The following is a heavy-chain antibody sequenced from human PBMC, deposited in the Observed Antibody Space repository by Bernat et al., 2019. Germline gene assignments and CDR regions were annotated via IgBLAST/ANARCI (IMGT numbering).Heavy chain of an antibody. V-gene: IGHV3-15*01. J-gene: IGHJ4*02. Sequence: EVQLVESGGGLVKPGGSLRLSCAASGFTFSNAWMSWVRQAPGKGLEWVGRIKSKTDGGTTDYAAPVTGRFTISRDDSKNTLYLQMNSLKTEDTAVYYCTTVLPDDYGDDYWGQGTLVTVSS. D-gene: IGHD4-17*01. CDR2: IKSKTDGGTT. CDR1: GFTFSNAW. CDR3: TTVLPDDYGDDY.